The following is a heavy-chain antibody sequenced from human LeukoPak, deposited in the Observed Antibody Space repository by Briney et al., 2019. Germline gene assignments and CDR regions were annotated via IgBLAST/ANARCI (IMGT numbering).Heavy chain of an antibody. CDR2: IYSSGQS. V-gene: IGHV4-39*07. J-gene: IGHJ5*02. CDR1: GDSISSTTDS. D-gene: IGHD2-2*01. CDR3: ARDGSDCSSTSCYWGYYYMDP. Sequence: PSETLSLTCTVSGDSISSTTDSWGWIRQSPGKGLEWIGSIYSSGQSYYKVSLRSRVTMSVDTSKNLFSLKLSSVTAADTAVYYCARDGSDCSSTSCYWGYYYMDPWGRGTPVTVSS.